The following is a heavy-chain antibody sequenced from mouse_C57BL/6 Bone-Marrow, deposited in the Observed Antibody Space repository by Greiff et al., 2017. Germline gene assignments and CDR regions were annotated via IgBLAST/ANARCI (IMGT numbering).Heavy chain of an antibody. CDR1: GFSFNTYA. V-gene: IGHV10-1*01. J-gene: IGHJ1*03. D-gene: IGHD1-1*01. Sequence: DVMLVESGGGLVQPKGSLKLSCAASGFSFNTYAMNWVRQAPGKGLEWVARIRSKSNNYATYYADSVKDRFTISRDDSESMLYLQMNNLKTEDTAMYYCVRGYYGSSADWYVDVWGTGATVTVSS. CDR3: VRGYYGSSADWYVDV. CDR2: IRSKSNNYAT.